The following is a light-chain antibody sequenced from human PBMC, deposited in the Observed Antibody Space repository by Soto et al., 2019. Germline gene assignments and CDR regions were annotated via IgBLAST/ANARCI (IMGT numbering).Light chain of an antibody. V-gene: IGKV1-5*01. Sequence: IHMTHCISTLSASVGDRVTISCRASQSINSWLAWYQQKPGKAPKLLIYDASNLESGVPSRFSGSGSGTEFTLTISSLQPVDFATYYCQQYNSFWTFGQGTKVDIK. CDR3: QQYNSFWT. J-gene: IGKJ1*01. CDR2: DAS. CDR1: QSINSW.